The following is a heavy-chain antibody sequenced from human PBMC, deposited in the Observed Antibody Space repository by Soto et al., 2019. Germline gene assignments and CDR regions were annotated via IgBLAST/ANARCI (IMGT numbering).Heavy chain of an antibody. CDR2: ISWNSGSI. J-gene: IGHJ4*02. V-gene: IGHV3-9*01. Sequence: SLRLSCAASGFTFDDYAMHWVRQAPGKGLEWVSGISWNSGSIGYADSVKGRFTISRDNDKNSLYLQMNSLRAEDTALYYCAKDIGDNYGDYEDYFDYWGQVDLVTVSS. CDR3: AKDIGDNYGDYEDYFDY. CDR1: GFTFDDYA. D-gene: IGHD4-17*01.